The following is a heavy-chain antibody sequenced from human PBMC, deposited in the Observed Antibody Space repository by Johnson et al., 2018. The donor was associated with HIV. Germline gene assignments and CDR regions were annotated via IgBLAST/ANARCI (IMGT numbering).Heavy chain of an antibody. J-gene: IGHJ3*01. D-gene: IGHD1-26*01. CDR1: GFTVSTKY. V-gene: IGHV3-66*04. CDR3: AKRSGSFYGAFDL. CDR2: IYKGGVT. Sequence: EKLVESGGGVVQPGRSLRLSCAASGFTVSTKYMTWVRQAPGKGLECVSVIYKGGVTYYADSVKGRFTISRDISKNTLYLQMNSLRADDSALYYCAKRSGSFYGAFDLWGQGTMVT.